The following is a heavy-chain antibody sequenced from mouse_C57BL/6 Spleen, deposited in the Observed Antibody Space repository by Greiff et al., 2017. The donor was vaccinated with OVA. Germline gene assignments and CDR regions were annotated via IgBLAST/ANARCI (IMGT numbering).Heavy chain of an antibody. CDR1: GFSLTSYG. V-gene: IGHV2-2*01. D-gene: IGHD1-1*01. Sequence: VQGVESGPGLVQPSQSLSITCTVSGFSLTSYGVHWVRQSPGKGLEWLGVIWSGGSTDYYAAFISRLSISKDNSKSQVFFKMNSLQADDTAIYYCARKPVSYAMDYWGQGTSVTVSS. CDR2: IWSGGST. J-gene: IGHJ4*01. CDR3: ARKPVSYAMDY.